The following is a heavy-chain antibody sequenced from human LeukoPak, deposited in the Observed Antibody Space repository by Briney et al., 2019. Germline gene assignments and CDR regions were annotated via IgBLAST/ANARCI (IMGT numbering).Heavy chain of an antibody. J-gene: IGHJ4*02. CDR1: GFTFTSYA. CDR2: VSGTGITT. D-gene: IGHD2-2*02. V-gene: IGHV3-23*01. CDR3: AKDYSSYIDY. Sequence: GGSLRLSCAASGFTFTSYAMSWVRQAPGKGLEWVSSVSGTGITTYYADSVKGRFTVSRDNSKDTVYLQMNSLRGEDTAVYYCAKDYSSYIDYWGQGTLVTVSS.